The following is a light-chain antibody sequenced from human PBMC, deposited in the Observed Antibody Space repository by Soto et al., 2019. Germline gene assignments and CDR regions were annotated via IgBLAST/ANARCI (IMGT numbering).Light chain of an antibody. Sequence: EILMTQSPATLSVSPGERVILSCRASQSVGSTLAWYHQKPGQAPRLLIRGASTRATGVPARFSGSGSGTEFTLTSSSLQSEDFAVYYCQQYSTSLTFGGGTTLEIK. V-gene: IGKV3-15*01. CDR3: QQYSTSLT. CDR1: QSVGST. CDR2: GAS. J-gene: IGKJ4*02.